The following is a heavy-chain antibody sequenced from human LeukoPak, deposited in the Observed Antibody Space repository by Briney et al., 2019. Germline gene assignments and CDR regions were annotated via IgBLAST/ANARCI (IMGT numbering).Heavy chain of an antibody. J-gene: IGHJ4*02. D-gene: IGHD3-22*01. Sequence: SETLSLACAVYGGSFSCYYWSWIRQPPGKGLEWIGEINHSGSTNYNPSLKSRVTISVDTSKNQFSLKLSSVTAADTAVYYCARVRDTYYYDSSGQQFDYWGQGTLVTVSS. V-gene: IGHV4-34*01. CDR1: GGSFSCYY. CDR2: INHSGST. CDR3: ARVRDTYYYDSSGQQFDY.